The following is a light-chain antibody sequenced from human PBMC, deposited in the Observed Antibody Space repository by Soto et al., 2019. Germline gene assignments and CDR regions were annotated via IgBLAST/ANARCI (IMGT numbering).Light chain of an antibody. V-gene: IGKV3-15*01. CDR2: GAS. Sequence: EIVMTQSPGTLSVSPGDRATLSCRSSQSIGTNLAWYRQKPGHPPRLLIYGASTRAIGIAARFTGSGSGTEFTLTIGSLQSEDFAVYYCQQRSNWPSLTFGGGTKVEIK. CDR3: QQRSNWPSLT. J-gene: IGKJ4*01. CDR1: QSIGTN.